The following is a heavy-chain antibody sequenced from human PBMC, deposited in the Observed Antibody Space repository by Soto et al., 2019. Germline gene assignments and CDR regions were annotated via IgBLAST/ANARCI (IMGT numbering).Heavy chain of an antibody. CDR2: ISSGSSTI. Sequence: EVQLVESGGGLVQPGGSLRVSCAASGFTFSSYSMNWVRQAPGKGLEWISYISSGSSTIYYADSVKGRFTISRDNAKNSLYLQMNSLRAEDLALYYCARVGLGSRSYDCWGQGTLVTVSS. D-gene: IGHD3-10*02. CDR3: ARVGLGSRSYDC. CDR1: GFTFSSYS. J-gene: IGHJ4*02. V-gene: IGHV3-48*01.